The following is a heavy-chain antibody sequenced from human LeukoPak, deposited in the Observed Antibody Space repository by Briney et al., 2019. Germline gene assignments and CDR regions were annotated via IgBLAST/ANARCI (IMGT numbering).Heavy chain of an antibody. CDR2: IDPNSGAT. J-gene: IGHJ4*02. D-gene: IGHD2-21*02. CDR3: AYCGGDCYHPTHYYFDY. CDR1: GYSFIDYY. Sequence: ASVKVSCKASGYSFIDYYIYWVRQAPGQGLEWMGWIDPNSGATNYAQKFQGRVTMTRDTSISTAYMELSSLRSEDTAVYYCAYCGGDCYHPTHYYFDYWGQGTLVTVSS. V-gene: IGHV1-2*02.